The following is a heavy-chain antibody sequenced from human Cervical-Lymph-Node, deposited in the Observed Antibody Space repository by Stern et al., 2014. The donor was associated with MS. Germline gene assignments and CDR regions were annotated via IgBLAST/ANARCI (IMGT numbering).Heavy chain of an antibody. CDR1: GYTFTSYW. CDR2: LFHGGSDI. V-gene: IGHV5-51*01. J-gene: IGHJ4*02. CDR3: ARQRYFDY. Sequence: EVQLVESGPEVKRPGESLKISCQASGYTFTSYWIGWVRQMPGKGLEWWAILFHGGSDIRYSPPCQGRVPTSAEKSSSTADFQWNNLKASDAAIYYCARQRYFDYWGQGTLVTVSS.